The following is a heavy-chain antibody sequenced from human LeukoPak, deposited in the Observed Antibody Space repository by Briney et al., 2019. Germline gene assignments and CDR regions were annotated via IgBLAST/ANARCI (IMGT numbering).Heavy chain of an antibody. V-gene: IGHV4-59*01. J-gene: IGHJ2*01. D-gene: IGHD2-21*01. Sequence: SETLSLTCSVSGGSISSYYWSWIRQPPGKGLEWIGYIYYSGSTNYNPSLKSRVTISVDTSKNQFSPKLSSVTAADTAVYYCASNMKVRARYFDLWGRGTLVTVSS. CDR3: ASNMKVRARYFDL. CDR1: GGSISSYY. CDR2: IYYSGST.